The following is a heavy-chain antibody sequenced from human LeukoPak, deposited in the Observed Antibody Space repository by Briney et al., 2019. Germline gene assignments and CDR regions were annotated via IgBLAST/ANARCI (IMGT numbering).Heavy chain of an antibody. Sequence: QAGGSLRLSCAASGFTFSSYWMHWVRQAPGKGLVWVSRINTDGSSTSYADSVKGRFTISRDNAKNTLYLQMNSLRAEDTAVYYCARDDRAGLIDYWGQGTLVTVSS. CDR3: ARDDRAGLIDY. D-gene: IGHD6-19*01. J-gene: IGHJ4*02. V-gene: IGHV3-74*01. CDR2: INTDGSST. CDR1: GFTFSSYW.